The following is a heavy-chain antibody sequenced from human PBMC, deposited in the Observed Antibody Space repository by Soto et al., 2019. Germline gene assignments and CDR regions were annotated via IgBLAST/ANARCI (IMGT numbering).Heavy chain of an antibody. Sequence: QVQLVQSGAEVKKPGSSVKVSCKASGGTFSSYAISWVRQAPGQGLEWMGGIIPIFGTANYAQKFQGRVTMTAEKSTSTAYMELSSLRYEETDGYYCARLAGSHYYGSDKADYWGQGTLVTVSS. CDR2: IIPIFGTA. CDR1: GGTFSSYA. D-gene: IGHD3-10*01. V-gene: IGHV1-69*06. CDR3: ARLAGSHYYGSDKADY. J-gene: IGHJ4*02.